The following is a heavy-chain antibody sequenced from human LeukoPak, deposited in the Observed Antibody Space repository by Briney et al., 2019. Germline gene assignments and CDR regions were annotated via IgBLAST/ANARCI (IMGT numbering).Heavy chain of an antibody. Sequence: GGSLRLSCAASGFTVSSNYMSWVRQAPGKGLEWVAVISYDGSNKYYADSVEGRFTISRDNSKNTLYLQMNSLRAEDTAVYYCAKAMARGYSYGYFDYWGQGTLVTVSS. V-gene: IGHV3-30*18. CDR2: ISYDGSNK. D-gene: IGHD5-18*01. CDR3: AKAMARGYSYGYFDY. CDR1: GFTVSSNY. J-gene: IGHJ4*02.